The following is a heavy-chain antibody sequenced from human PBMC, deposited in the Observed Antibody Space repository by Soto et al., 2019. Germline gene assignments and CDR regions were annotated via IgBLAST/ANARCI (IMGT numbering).Heavy chain of an antibody. D-gene: IGHD2-21*01. V-gene: IGHV4-31*03. J-gene: IGHJ4*02. Sequence: PSETLSLTCTVSGGSITSSKHYWSWIRLHPGKGLEWIGYIYLSGFTYSNPSLKSRVTMSVDTSKNQFSLKLTSVNAADTAVYYCTRGGDAYKNGHWGQGTLVTVSS. CDR1: GGSITSSKHY. CDR3: TRGGDAYKNGH. CDR2: IYLSGFT.